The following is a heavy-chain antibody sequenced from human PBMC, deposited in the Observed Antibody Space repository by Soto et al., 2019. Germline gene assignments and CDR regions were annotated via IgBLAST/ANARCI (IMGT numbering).Heavy chain of an antibody. J-gene: IGHJ4*02. V-gene: IGHV3-43*01. D-gene: IGHD3-10*01. CDR2: ITWDGGST. CDR1: GFTFDDYA. Sequence: EVQLVESGGLVVQPGGSLRLSCSASGFTFDDYAMHWVRQTPGKGLEWVSLITWDGGSTFYANSVRGRFTISRDNNKNSLYLQMSSLKSDDSALYYRAGERGRVTYYWGQGTLVIVSS. CDR3: AGERGRVTYY.